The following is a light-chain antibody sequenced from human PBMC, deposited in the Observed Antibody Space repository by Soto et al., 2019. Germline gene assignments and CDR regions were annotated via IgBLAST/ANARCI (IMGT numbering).Light chain of an antibody. J-gene: IGKJ5*01. V-gene: IGKV3-11*01. CDR1: QSISTY. CDR2: DAS. Sequence: EIVLTQSPGTLSLSPGESATLSCRASQSISTYLAWYQQKPGQAPRLLISDASKRAPGVPARFSGSGSGTDFTLTISTLEPDDFVVYYCLHRSDWPPGNTFGHGTRLDIK. CDR3: LHRSDWPPGNT.